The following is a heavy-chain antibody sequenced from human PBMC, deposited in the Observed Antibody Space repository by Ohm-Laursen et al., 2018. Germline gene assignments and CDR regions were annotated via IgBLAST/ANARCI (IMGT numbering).Heavy chain of an antibody. D-gene: IGHD3-3*02. CDR3: GGSIRTYYYYGMDV. V-gene: IGHV1-58*02. Sequence: SVKVSCNASGFTFTSSAMQWVRQARGQRLEWIGWIVVGSGNTNYAQKFQERVTITRDMSTSTAYMELSSLRSEDTAVYYCGGSIRTYYYYGMDVWGQGTTVTVSS. CDR1: GFTFTSSA. CDR2: IVVGSGNT. J-gene: IGHJ6*02.